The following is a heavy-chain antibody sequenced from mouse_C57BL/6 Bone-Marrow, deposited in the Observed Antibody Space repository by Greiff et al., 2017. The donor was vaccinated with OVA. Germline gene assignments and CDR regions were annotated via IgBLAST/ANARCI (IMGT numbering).Heavy chain of an antibody. Sequence: QVQLQQSGAELVKPGASVKMSCKASGYTFTSYWITWVKQRPGQGLEWIGDIYPGSGSTNYNEKFKSKATLTVDTSSSTAYMQLSSLTSEDSAVYYCARGDYYGSSSFAYWGQGTLVTVSA. D-gene: IGHD1-1*01. CDR3: ARGDYYGSSSFAY. CDR1: GYTFTSYW. J-gene: IGHJ3*01. V-gene: IGHV1-55*01. CDR2: IYPGSGST.